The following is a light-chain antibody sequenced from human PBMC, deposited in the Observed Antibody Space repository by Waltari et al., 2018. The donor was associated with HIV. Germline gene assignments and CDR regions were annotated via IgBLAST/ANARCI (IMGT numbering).Light chain of an antibody. CDR2: DNN. CDR3: GTWDSSLSAVV. Sequence: QSVLTQPPSVSAAPGQKVTILCSGRNSNIRNNYVSWYQQIPGTAPKLLIDDNNRRPSGIPDRFSGSKSDTSATLGITGLQTGDEADYRCGTWDSSLSAVVFGGGTKLTVL. CDR1: NSNIRNNY. V-gene: IGLV1-51*01. J-gene: IGLJ3*02.